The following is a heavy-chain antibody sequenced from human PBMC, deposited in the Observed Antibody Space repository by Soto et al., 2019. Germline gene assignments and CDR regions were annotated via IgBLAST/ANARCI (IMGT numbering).Heavy chain of an antibody. D-gene: IGHD3-9*01. CDR3: VRYLRSNYYYYIDV. Sequence: QVQLQESGPGLVKPSETLSLTCTDSGGSISSYYWSWIRQPPGQGLEWIGYIHYSGCTNYTPAPPSGGTVSVDTSKNQFSRELGSVTAAGTAVYYCVRYLRSNYYYYIDVWGKGTTVTVSS. CDR1: GGSISSYY. J-gene: IGHJ6*03. CDR2: IHYSGCT. V-gene: IGHV4-59*08.